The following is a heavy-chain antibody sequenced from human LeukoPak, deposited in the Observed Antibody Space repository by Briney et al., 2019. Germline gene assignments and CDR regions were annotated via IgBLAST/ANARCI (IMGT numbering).Heavy chain of an antibody. J-gene: IGHJ4*02. V-gene: IGHV1-2*02. CDR2: INPNSGGT. CDR3: AREGSSWSLAY. CDR1: GYTFIYCYY. D-gene: IGHD6-13*01. Sequence: ASVTVSFTSFGYTFIYCYYIQWVSRAPGQGVEWLGWINPNSGGTNYAQKFQGRVTMTKDTSISTAYMELTSLKSDDTAIYYCAREGSSWSLAYWGQGTLVTVSS.